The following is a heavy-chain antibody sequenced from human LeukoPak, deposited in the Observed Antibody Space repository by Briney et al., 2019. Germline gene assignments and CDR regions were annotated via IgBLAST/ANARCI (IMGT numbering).Heavy chain of an antibody. J-gene: IGHJ4*02. CDR1: GGSISSSNW. V-gene: IGHV4-4*02. CDR3: ARDVGGIAAAGTVGY. D-gene: IGHD6-13*01. CDR2: IYHSGST. Sequence: SGTLSLTCAVSGGSISSSNWWSWVRQPPGKGLEWIGEIYHSGSTNYNPSLKSRVTISVNKSKNQFSLKLSSVTAADTAVYYCARDVGGIAAAGTVGYWGQGTLVTVSS.